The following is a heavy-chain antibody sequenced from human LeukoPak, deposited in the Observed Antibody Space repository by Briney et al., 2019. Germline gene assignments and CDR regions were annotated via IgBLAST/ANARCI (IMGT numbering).Heavy chain of an antibody. CDR3: ARVGGLWLNHFDY. Sequence: ASVKVSCKVSGYTLTELSMHWVRQAPGKGLEWMGGFDPEDGETIYAQKLQGRVTMTTDTSTSTAYMELRSLRSDDTAVYYCARVGGLWLNHFDYWGQGTLVTVSS. CDR2: FDPEDGET. CDR1: GYTLTELS. D-gene: IGHD3-10*01. V-gene: IGHV1-24*01. J-gene: IGHJ4*02.